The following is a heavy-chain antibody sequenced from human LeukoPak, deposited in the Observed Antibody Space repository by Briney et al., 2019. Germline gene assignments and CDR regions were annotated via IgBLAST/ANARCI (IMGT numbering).Heavy chain of an antibody. J-gene: IGHJ4*02. CDR2: IDPSDSYT. Sequence: GESLKISCKGSGYRFTSYWISWVRQMPGKGLEWMGRIDPSDSYTVYSPSFQGHVTISTYKSISTAYLQWNSLKASDTAMYYCVRGRDYWGQGTLVTVSA. CDR3: VRGRDY. V-gene: IGHV5-10-1*01. CDR1: GYRFTSYW.